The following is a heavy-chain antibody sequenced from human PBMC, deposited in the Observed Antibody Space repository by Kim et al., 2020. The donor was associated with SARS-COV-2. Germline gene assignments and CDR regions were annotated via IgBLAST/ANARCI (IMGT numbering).Heavy chain of an antibody. D-gene: IGHD2-15*01. CDR2: IIPILGIA. CDR3: ARGGWLRGNVVAATVGWFDP. Sequence: GRIIPILGIANYAQKFQGRVTITADKSTSTAYMELSSLRSEDTAVYYCARGGWLRGNVVAATVGWFDPWGQGTLVTVSS. J-gene: IGHJ5*02. V-gene: IGHV1-69*04.